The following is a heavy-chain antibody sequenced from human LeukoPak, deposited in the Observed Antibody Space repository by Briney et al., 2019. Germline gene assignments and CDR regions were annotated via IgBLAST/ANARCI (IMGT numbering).Heavy chain of an antibody. CDR3: ARDDPRSGSYSPDS. V-gene: IGHV4-38-2*02. CDR1: GYSISSGYY. D-gene: IGHD1-26*01. CDR2: IYYTGSS. Sequence: PSETLSLTCTVSGYSISSGYYWGWIRQPPGKGLEWIGCIYYTGSSYSNPSLKSRVTISVDTSKNQFSLKLSSVTAADTAVYYCARDDPRSGSYSPDSWGRGLKVTVSS. J-gene: IGHJ4*02.